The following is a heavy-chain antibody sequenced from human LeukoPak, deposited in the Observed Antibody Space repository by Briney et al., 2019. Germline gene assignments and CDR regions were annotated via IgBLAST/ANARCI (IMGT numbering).Heavy chain of an antibody. J-gene: IGHJ4*02. CDR3: ARSDYCGGDCYSSLSNY. Sequence: GGSQRLSCAASGFTFRSYSMNWVRQAPGKGLEWVSSISSSSSHIYYADSVKGRFTISRDNAKNSLYLQMNSLRAEDTAVYFCARSDYCGGDCYSSLSNYWGQGTLVTVSS. CDR1: GFTFRSYS. V-gene: IGHV3-21*01. CDR2: ISSSSSHI. D-gene: IGHD2-21*02.